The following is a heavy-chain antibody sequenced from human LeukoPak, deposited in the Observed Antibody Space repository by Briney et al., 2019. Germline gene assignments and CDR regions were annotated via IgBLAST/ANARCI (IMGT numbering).Heavy chain of an antibody. D-gene: IGHD3-22*01. CDR3: ARPYYYDSRIDP. V-gene: IGHV4-30-4*01. CDR1: GGSISSGDYY. J-gene: IGHJ5*02. Sequence: PLETLSLTCTVSGGSISSGDYYCSCIRQPPGKGLEWIAYMYYSGSAYYNPSLKSRVTMSADTSKNQRSLKLCSVTAADTAVYYCARPYYYDSRIDPWGEGVLVTVSS. CDR2: MYYSGSA.